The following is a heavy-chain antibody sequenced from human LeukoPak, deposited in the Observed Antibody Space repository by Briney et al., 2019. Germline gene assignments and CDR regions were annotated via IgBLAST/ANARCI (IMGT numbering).Heavy chain of an antibody. CDR3: AKIGAGRLTTGYSSSWYVSGWYGPNDY. J-gene: IGHJ4*02. CDR2: ISYDGSNI. V-gene: IGHV3-30*18. D-gene: IGHD6-13*01. CDR1: GFTFCRYG. Sequence: PGGSLSLSCAASGFTFCRYGMLGVRQAPGKGLECVAVISYDGSNIYYADSVKGQFTISRDNSKNTLYLQMNSLRAEDTAVYYCAKIGAGRLTTGYSSSWYVSGWYGPNDYWGQGTLVTVSS.